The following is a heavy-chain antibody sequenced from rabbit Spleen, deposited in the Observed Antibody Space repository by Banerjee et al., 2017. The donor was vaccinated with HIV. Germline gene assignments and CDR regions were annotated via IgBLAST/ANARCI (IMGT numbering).Heavy chain of an antibody. Sequence: QLTETGGGLVQPGGSLTLSCKASGIDFTNYYITWVRQAPGKGLEWIGIIYAAKGSTDYASWVNGRFTISSDNAQSTVDLQMNSLTAADTATYFCARARDTYDDIGDYARLALWGPGTLVTVS. D-gene: IGHD2-1*01. CDR2: IYAAKGST. V-gene: IGHV1S7*01. CDR3: ARARDTYDDIGDYARLAL. CDR1: GIDFTNYY. J-gene: IGHJ3*01.